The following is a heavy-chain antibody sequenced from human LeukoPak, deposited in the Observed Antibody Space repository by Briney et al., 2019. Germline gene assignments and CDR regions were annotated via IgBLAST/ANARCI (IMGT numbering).Heavy chain of an antibody. D-gene: IGHD6-6*01. CDR2: ISGSGGST. CDR3: ASGRGIENSSPLDY. V-gene: IGHV3-23*01. CDR1: GFTFRNYA. J-gene: IGHJ4*02. Sequence: GGSLRLSCAASGFTFRNYAMSWVRQAPGKGLEWVSTISGSGGSTYYADSVKGRFTISRDNSKHTLYLQMNSLRDEDTAVYYCASGRGIENSSPLDYWGQGTLVTVSS.